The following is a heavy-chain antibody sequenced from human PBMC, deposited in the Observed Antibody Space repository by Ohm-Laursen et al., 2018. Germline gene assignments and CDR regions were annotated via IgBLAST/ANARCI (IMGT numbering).Heavy chain of an antibody. CDR3: ARDSRLDSSGYNNWFDP. V-gene: IGHV3-9*01. CDR2: ISWNSGSI. J-gene: IGHJ5*02. Sequence: SLRLSCAASGFTFDDYAMHWVRQAPGKGLEWVSGISWNSGSIGYADSVKGRFTISRDNAKNSLYLQMNSLRAEDTAVYYCARDSRLDSSGYNNWFDPWGQGTLVTVSS. CDR1: GFTFDDYA. D-gene: IGHD3-22*01.